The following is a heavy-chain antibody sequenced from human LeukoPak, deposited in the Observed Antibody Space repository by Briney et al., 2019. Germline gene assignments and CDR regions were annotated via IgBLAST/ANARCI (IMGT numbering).Heavy chain of an antibody. J-gene: IGHJ4*02. CDR3: AKLGGDTTTSYYDSSGYYRTPPFDY. CDR1: GFTFSSYA. V-gene: IGHV3-30*04. CDR2: ISYDGSNK. Sequence: GGSLRFSCAASGFTFSSYAMHWVRQAPDKGLEWVAVISYDGSNKYYADSVKGRFTISRDNSKNTLYLQMNSLRAEDTAVYYCAKLGGDTTTSYYDSSGYYRTPPFDYWGQGTLVTVSS. D-gene: IGHD3-22*01.